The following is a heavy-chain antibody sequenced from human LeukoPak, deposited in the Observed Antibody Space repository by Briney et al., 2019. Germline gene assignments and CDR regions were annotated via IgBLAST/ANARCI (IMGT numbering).Heavy chain of an antibody. J-gene: IGHJ4*02. D-gene: IGHD2-8*01. V-gene: IGHV6-1*01. CDR2: TYYRSKWSN. CDR1: GDSVSSNSAT. Sequence: SQTLSLTCAISGDSVSSNSATWNWIRQSPSRGLEWLGRTYYRSKWSNDYAVSVESRITINPDTSRNQFSLQMNSLTPEDTAAYYCARALGVVFDYWGQGTLVTVSS. CDR3: ARALGVVFDY.